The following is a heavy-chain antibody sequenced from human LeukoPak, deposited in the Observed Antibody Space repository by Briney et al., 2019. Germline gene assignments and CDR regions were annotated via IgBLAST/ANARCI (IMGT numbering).Heavy chain of an antibody. CDR1: GFTFSDYA. CDR3: ARERIAATGTGWFDP. D-gene: IGHD6-13*01. Sequence: GRSLRLSCVGSGFTFSDYAIHWVRQAPGRGLEGVAVISYDGNNKYYGDSVKGRFTISRDNSKNTLYLQMDDLRAEETAVYYCARERIAATGTGWFDPWGQGTLVTVSS. V-gene: IGHV3-30*04. J-gene: IGHJ5*02. CDR2: ISYDGNNK.